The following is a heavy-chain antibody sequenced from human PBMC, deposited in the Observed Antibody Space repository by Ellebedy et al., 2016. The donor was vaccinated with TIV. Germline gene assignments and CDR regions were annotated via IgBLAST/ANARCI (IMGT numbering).Heavy chain of an antibody. V-gene: IGHV3-23*01. D-gene: IGHD3-16*02. Sequence: GESLKISXAASGFTFSSYAMSWVRQAPGKGLEWVSAISGSGGSTYYADSVKGRFTISRDNSKNTLYLQMNSLRAEDTAVYYCAKYRSASDAFDIWGQGTMVTVSS. CDR1: GFTFSSYA. CDR2: ISGSGGST. CDR3: AKYRSASDAFDI. J-gene: IGHJ3*02.